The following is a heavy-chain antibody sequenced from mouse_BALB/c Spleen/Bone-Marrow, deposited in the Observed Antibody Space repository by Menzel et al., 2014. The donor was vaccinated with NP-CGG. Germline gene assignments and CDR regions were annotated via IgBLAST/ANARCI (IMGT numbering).Heavy chain of an antibody. J-gene: IGHJ1*01. Sequence: EVQLVESGAELVKPEASVKLSCTASGFNIKDTYMHWVKQRPEQGLEWIGRIDPANGNTKYDPKFQGKATITADTSSNTAYLQLSSLTSEDTAVYYCANYDYGWYFDVWGAGTTVTVSS. V-gene: IGHV14-3*02. CDR2: IDPANGNT. CDR3: ANYDYGWYFDV. D-gene: IGHD2-4*01. CDR1: GFNIKDTY.